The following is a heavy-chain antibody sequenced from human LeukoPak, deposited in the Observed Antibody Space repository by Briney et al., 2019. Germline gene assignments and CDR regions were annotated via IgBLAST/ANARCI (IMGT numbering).Heavy chain of an antibody. CDR1: GFSFSNYG. D-gene: IGHD1-26*01. CDR3: AKFDAEYTGSYSYYYYMDV. V-gene: IGHV3-23*01. J-gene: IGHJ6*03. Sequence: PGGSLRLSCAASGFSFSNYGMSWVRQAPGKGLEWVSSISSGGDNTYYADSVRGRFTISRDNSKNTLYLQMNSLRAEDTAVYYCAKFDAEYTGSYSYYYYMDVWGKGTTVTVSS. CDR2: ISSGGDNT.